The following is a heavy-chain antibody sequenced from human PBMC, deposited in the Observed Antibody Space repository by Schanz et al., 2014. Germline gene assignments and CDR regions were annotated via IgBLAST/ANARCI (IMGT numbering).Heavy chain of an antibody. CDR3: AKGRFGELSAFDI. J-gene: IGHJ3*02. D-gene: IGHD3-10*01. CDR2: LWHDGSKK. V-gene: IGHV3-33*06. CDR1: GFTFSSYD. Sequence: VQLAESGGGVVQPGRSLRLSCVASGFTFSSYDVFWVRQAPGKGLEWVAILWHDGSKKYYADSVKGRFTISRDNSKNTLYLQMNSLRAEDTAVYYCAKGRFGELSAFDIWGQGTMVTDSS.